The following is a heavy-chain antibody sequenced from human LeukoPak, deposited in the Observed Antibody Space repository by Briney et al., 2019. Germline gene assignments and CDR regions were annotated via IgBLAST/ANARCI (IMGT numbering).Heavy chain of an antibody. CDR3: ARVPMVRGVIHYYYYMDV. V-gene: IGHV1-18*01. Sequence: ASVKVSCKASGYTFTSYGISWVRQAPGQGLEWMGWISAYNGNTNYAQKLQGRVTMTTDTSTSPAYMELRSLRSDDTAVYYCARVPMVRGVIHYYYYMDVWGKGTTVTISS. D-gene: IGHD3-10*01. CDR1: GYTFTSYG. J-gene: IGHJ6*03. CDR2: ISAYNGNT.